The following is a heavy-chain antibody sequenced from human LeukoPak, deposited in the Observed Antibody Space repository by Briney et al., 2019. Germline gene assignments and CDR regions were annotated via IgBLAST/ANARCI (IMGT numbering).Heavy chain of an antibody. V-gene: IGHV1-2*02. D-gene: IGHD2-21*01. J-gene: IGHJ3*02. CDR1: GYTFTDYY. CDR3: ARSYERAFDI. Sequence: GASVTVSCKASGYTFTDYYMHWVRQAPGQGLEWMGWINPNSGGTDYAQKFQGRVTMTRDTSISTAFMELSRLRSDDTAVYYCARSYERAFDIWGQGTMVTVSS. CDR2: INPNSGGT.